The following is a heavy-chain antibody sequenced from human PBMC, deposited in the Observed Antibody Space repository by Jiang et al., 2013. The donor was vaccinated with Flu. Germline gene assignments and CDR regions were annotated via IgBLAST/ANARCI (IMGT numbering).Heavy chain of an antibody. J-gene: IGHJ4*02. D-gene: IGHD2-21*01. V-gene: IGHV4-30-4*01. CDR2: IYYSGST. CDR1: VAPSAVVITT. Sequence: GLVKPSQTCPSPALSLVAPSAVVITTGVGSATPPGKGLEWIGYIYYSGSTYYNPSLKSRVTISVDTSKNQFSLKLSSVTAADTAVYYCARDLQMGLWWSIDYWGQGTLVTVSS. CDR3: ARDLQMGLWWSIDY.